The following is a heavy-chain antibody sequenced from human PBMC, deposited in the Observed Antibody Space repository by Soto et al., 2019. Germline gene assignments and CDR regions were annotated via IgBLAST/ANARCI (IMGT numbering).Heavy chain of an antibody. Sequence: GSGKVSCKASGYTFTSYGISWVRQAPGQGLEWMGWISAYNGNTNYAQKLQGRVTMTTDTSTSTAYMELRSLRSDDTAVYYCAREGSGSYRYYYYGMDVWGQGTTVTVSS. CDR2: ISAYNGNT. V-gene: IGHV1-18*01. D-gene: IGHD3-10*01. CDR3: AREGSGSYRYYYYGMDV. CDR1: GYTFTSYG. J-gene: IGHJ6*02.